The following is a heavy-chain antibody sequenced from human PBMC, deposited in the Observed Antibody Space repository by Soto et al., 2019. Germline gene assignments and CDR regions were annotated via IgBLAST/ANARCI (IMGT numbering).Heavy chain of an antibody. CDR3: AKDRISTRTYYDILTGYYIHAYYYYGMDV. CDR2: ISGSGGST. V-gene: IGHV3-23*01. J-gene: IGHJ6*02. CDR1: GFTFSSYA. D-gene: IGHD3-9*01. Sequence: PGGSLRLSCAASGFTFSSYAMSWVRQAPGKGLEWVSAISGSGGSTYYADSVKGRFTISRDNSKNTLYLQMNSLRAEDTAVYYCAKDRISTRTYYDILTGYYIHAYYYYGMDVWGQGTTVTVSS.